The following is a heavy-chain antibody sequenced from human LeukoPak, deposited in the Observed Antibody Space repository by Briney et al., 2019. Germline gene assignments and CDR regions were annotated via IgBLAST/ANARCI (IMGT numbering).Heavy chain of an antibody. CDR2: IYYSGST. CDR1: GGSISSYY. D-gene: IGHD6-6*01. V-gene: IGHV4-30-4*08. J-gene: IGHJ5*02. CDR3: ARVGDSSSPNWFDP. Sequence: KASETLSLTCTVSGGSISSYYWSWIRQPPGKGLEWIGYIYYSGSTYYNPSLKSRVTISVDTSKNQFSLKLSSVAAADTAVYYCARVGDSSSPNWFDPWGQGTLVTVSS.